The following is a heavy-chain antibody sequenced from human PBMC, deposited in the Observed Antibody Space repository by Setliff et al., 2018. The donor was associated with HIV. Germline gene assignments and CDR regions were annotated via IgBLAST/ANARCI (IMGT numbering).Heavy chain of an antibody. Sequence: GGSLRLSCVASGFTFRTYAMHWVRQAPGKGLEWVSGISWNSGSIGYADSVKGRFTVSRDNSKNTLYLQMNSLRAEDTAVYYCAKGSGKITIYYYYMDVWGKGTTVTVSS. CDR1: GFTFRTYA. J-gene: IGHJ6*03. CDR2: ISWNSGSI. D-gene: IGHD3-3*01. CDR3: AKGSGKITIYYYYMDV. V-gene: IGHV3-9*01.